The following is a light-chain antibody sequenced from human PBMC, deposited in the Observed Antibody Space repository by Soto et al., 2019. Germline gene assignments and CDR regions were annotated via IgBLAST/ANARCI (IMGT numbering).Light chain of an antibody. V-gene: IGKV1-5*03. Sequence: IQMTQSPSTLSGSVGDRVTLTCRASQSISSWLAWYQQKPGQAPKLLIYKASTRKSGVPSRFSGSGSGTEFTLTISSLQSDDFATYYCQHYNSYSEAFGQGTKVDIK. CDR3: QHYNSYSEA. CDR2: KAS. CDR1: QSISSW. J-gene: IGKJ1*01.